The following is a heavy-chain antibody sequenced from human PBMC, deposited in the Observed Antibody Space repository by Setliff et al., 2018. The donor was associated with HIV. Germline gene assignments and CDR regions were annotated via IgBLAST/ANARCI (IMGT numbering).Heavy chain of an antibody. Sequence: LSLTCTVSGGSISSSSYYWGWIRQPPGKGLEWIGSIYYSGSTYYNPSLKSRVTISVDTSKNQFSLKLSSVTAADTAAYYCARRGIAAAVDYWGQGTLVTVSS. CDR3: ARRGIAAAVDY. D-gene: IGHD6-13*01. CDR2: IYYSGST. CDR1: GGSISSSSYY. V-gene: IGHV4-39*01. J-gene: IGHJ4*02.